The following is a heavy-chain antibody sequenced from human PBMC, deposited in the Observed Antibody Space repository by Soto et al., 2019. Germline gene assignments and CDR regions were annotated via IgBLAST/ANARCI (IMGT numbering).Heavy chain of an antibody. D-gene: IGHD3-10*01. J-gene: IGHJ6*02. V-gene: IGHV3-30*18. Sequence: ESGGGVVQPGKSLRLSCAASGFTFSSYGMHWVRQAPGMRLEWVAIISYDGSNQYYADSVKGRFTISRHNSKNTLYLQMNSLGAEDTAVYYCAKRRQLGDYYYYGMDVWGQGTTVTVSS. CDR3: AKRRQLGDYYYYGMDV. CDR2: ISYDGSNQ. CDR1: GFTFSSYG.